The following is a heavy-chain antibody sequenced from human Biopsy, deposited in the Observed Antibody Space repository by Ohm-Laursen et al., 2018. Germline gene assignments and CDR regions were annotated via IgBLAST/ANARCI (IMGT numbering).Heavy chain of an antibody. V-gene: IGHV4-39*01. Sequence: TLSLTCTVSGDSISTSTTYYWAWLRQPPGKGLEWIGGIYNSETTFYNPSLKSRVAISVDTSRNQFSLKVSSVTAADTALYYCARHPTGFWFDPWGHGTLVTVSS. CDR2: IYNSETT. CDR1: GDSISTSTTYY. CDR3: ARHPTGFWFDP. J-gene: IGHJ5*02.